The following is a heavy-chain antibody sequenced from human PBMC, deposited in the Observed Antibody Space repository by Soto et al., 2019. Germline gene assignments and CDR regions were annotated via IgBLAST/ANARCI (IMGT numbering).Heavy chain of an antibody. D-gene: IGHD6-13*01. Sequence: EVQLLESGEGLVRPGGSLSLPFAPSGLTLGSFAMSWVRQAPGKGLEWVSAIDTSGGGTYYADSVKGRFTISRDNSKNTLYLQMNSLRAEDTAVYYAVKSSRTLGDSWGQGTLVTVSS. CDR1: GLTLGSFA. CDR3: VKSSRTLGDS. J-gene: IGHJ4*02. V-gene: IGHV3-23*01. CDR2: IDTSGGGT.